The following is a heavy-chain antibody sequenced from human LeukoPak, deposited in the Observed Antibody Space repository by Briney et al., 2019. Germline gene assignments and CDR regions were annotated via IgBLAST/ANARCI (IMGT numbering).Heavy chain of an antibody. CDR2: IKSKTDGETT. V-gene: IGHV3-15*01. J-gene: IGHJ4*02. Sequence: GGSLRLSCAASGVTFSNAWMSWVRQAPGKGLEWVGRIKSKTDGETTDYAAPVKGRFTISRDDSKNTLYLQMNSLKTEDTAVYYCTTHDYWGQGTLVTVSS. CDR1: GVTFSNAW. CDR3: TTHDY.